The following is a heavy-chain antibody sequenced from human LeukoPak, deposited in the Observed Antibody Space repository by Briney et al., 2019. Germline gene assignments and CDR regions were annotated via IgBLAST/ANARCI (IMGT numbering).Heavy chain of an antibody. V-gene: IGHV1-69*04. Sequence: EASVKVSCKASGGTFSSYAISWVRQAPGQGLEWMGRIIPILGIANYAQKFQGRVTITADKSTSTAYMELSSLRSEDTAVYYCARDEQIRMLGGSVDYWGQGTLVTVSS. J-gene: IGHJ4*02. CDR3: ARDEQIRMLGGSVDY. CDR2: IIPILGIA. D-gene: IGHD3-10*02. CDR1: GGTFSSYA.